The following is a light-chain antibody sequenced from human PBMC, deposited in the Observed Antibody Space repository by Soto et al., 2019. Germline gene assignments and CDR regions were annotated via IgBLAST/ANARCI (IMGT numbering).Light chain of an antibody. Sequence: QSVLTQPPSASGTPGQRVTISCSGSSSNIGAGYDVHWYQQLPGTAPKLLIYANNNRPSGVPDRFAGSKSGTSVSLAITGLQSDDEADYYCQSYDSSLSGYVFGTGTKLTVL. CDR3: QSYDSSLSGYV. CDR2: ANN. V-gene: IGLV1-40*01. J-gene: IGLJ1*01. CDR1: SSNIGAGYD.